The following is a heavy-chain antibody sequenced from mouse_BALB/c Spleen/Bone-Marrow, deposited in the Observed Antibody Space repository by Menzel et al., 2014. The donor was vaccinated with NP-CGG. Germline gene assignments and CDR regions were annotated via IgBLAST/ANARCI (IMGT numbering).Heavy chain of an antibody. J-gene: IGHJ2*01. Sequence: LKQSGSELVRPGASVKLSCKASGYTFTSYWMRWVKQRPRQGLEWIGNIYPGSGSTNYDEKFKSKATLTVDTSSSTAYMQLSSLTSEDSAVYYCTPRLRYWGQGTTLTVSS. D-gene: IGHD1-2*01. CDR2: IYPGSGST. CDR1: GYTFTSYW. CDR3: TPRLRY. V-gene: IGHV1S22*01.